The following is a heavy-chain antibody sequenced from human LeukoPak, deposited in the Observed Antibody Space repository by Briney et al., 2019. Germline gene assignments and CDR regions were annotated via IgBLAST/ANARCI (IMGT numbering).Heavy chain of an antibody. Sequence: GGSLRLSCAASGFTFSSYGMHWVRQAPGKGLEWVAVISYDGSNKYYGDSVKGRFTISRDNAKNSLYLQMNSLRDEDTAVYYCATGYSSSWLFDYWGQGTLVTVSS. V-gene: IGHV3-30*03. CDR3: ATGYSSSWLFDY. D-gene: IGHD6-13*01. CDR1: GFTFSSYG. CDR2: ISYDGSNK. J-gene: IGHJ4*02.